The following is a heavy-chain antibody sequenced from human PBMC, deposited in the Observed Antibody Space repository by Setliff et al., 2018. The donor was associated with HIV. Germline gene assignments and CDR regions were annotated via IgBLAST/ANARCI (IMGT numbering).Heavy chain of an antibody. J-gene: IGHJ6*03. V-gene: IGHV4-59*01. CDR3: ARFQAWQLGRRGGYYSYMEV. CDR1: GGSISGYY. Sequence: KTSETLSLTCTVSGGSISGYYWSWVRQPPEKRLELIGSSHYSGSSDYNPSLKRRITISVDMSRNQFSLVLSSVTAADTAVYYCARFQAWQLGRRGGYYSYMEVWGKGTTVTVSS. CDR2: SHYSGSS. D-gene: IGHD1-1*01.